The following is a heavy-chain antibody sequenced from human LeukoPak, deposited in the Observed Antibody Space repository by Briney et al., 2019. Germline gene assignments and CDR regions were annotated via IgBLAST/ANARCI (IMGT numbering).Heavy chain of an antibody. D-gene: IGHD2-15*01. CDR3: AKDHYCSIGY. V-gene: IGHV3-74*01. Sequence: PGGSLRLSCAASGFDFSSNWMHWVRHAPGQGLVWVSRIKGDGISTNYADSVKGRFTISRDIAKNTLYLQMNSLRAEDTGVYYCAKDHYCSIGYWGQGTLVTVSS. CDR2: IKGDGIST. J-gene: IGHJ4*02. CDR1: GFDFSSNW.